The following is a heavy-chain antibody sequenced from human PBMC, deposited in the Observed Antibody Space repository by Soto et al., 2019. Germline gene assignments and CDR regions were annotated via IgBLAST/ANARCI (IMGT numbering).Heavy chain of an antibody. Sequence: PGGSLRLSCAASGFTFSSYAMSWVRQAPGKGLEWVSAISGSGGSTYYADSVKGRFTISRDNSKNTLYLQMNSLRAEDTAVYYCAKDSYDFWSGRRYYFDYWGQGTLVTVSS. D-gene: IGHD3-3*01. J-gene: IGHJ4*02. CDR2: ISGSGGST. CDR1: GFTFSSYA. V-gene: IGHV3-23*01. CDR3: AKDSYDFWSGRRYYFDY.